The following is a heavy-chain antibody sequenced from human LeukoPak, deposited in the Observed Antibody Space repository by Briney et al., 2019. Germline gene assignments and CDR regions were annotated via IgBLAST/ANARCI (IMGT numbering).Heavy chain of an antibody. V-gene: IGHV3-30-3*01. CDR1: GFTFSSYA. J-gene: IGHJ4*02. Sequence: GRSLRLSCAASGFTFSSYAMHWVRQAPGKGLEWVAVISYDGSNKYYADSVKGRFTISRDNSKNTLYLQMNSLRAEDTAVYYCARAYDIVVVVAATPIGYWGQGILVTVSS. D-gene: IGHD2-15*01. CDR2: ISYDGSNK. CDR3: ARAYDIVVVVAATPIGY.